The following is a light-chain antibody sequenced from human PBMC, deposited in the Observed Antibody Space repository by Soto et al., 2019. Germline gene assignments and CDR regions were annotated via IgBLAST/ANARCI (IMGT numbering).Light chain of an antibody. CDR1: QSVSIN. CDR2: GAS. J-gene: IGKJ5*01. V-gene: IGKV3-15*01. CDR3: QQYHKWPIT. Sequence: EIVLTQSPATLSVSPGERATLSCRASQSVSINLAWYQQKRGQAPRLLIYGASTRATGIPGTFSGSGSGTDFTLTIASLHSEDFAVYYCQQYHKWPITFGQGTRLEIK.